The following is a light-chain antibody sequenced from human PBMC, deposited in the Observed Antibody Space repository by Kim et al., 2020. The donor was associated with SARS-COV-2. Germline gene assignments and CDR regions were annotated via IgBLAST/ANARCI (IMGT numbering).Light chain of an antibody. V-gene: IGLV4-60*03. Sequence: SVKLTCTLSSGHSSYIIAWHQQQPGKAPRYLMKLEGSGSYNKGSGVPDRFSGSSSGADRYLTISNLQSEDEADYYCETWDSNVWVFGGGTKLTVL. CDR1: SGHSSYI. CDR2: LEGSGSY. J-gene: IGLJ3*02. CDR3: ETWDSNVWV.